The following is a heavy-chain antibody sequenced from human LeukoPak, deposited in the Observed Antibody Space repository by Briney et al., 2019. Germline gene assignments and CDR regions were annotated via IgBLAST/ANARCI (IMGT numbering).Heavy chain of an antibody. V-gene: IGHV4-34*01. Sequence: SEILSLTXAVYGGSFSGYYWSWIRQPPGKGLEWIGEINHSGSTNYNPSLKSRVTISVDTSKNQFSLKLSSVTAADTAVYYCARDLGYSIPFDYWGQGTLVTVSS. D-gene: IGHD2-15*01. CDR1: GGSFSGYY. J-gene: IGHJ4*02. CDR3: ARDLGYSIPFDY. CDR2: INHSGST.